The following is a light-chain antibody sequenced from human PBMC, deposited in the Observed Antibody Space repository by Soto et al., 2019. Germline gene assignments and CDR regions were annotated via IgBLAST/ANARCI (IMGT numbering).Light chain of an antibody. CDR3: QQSYSTFT. CDR2: GAS. J-gene: IGKJ4*01. Sequence: EIVLTQSPATLSLSPGERATLSCRASQSVSSNLAWYQQKPGQAPRLLIYGASTRATCIPARFSGSGSGTDFTLTISSLQPEDFATYYCQQSYSTFTFGGGTKVDIK. CDR1: QSVSSN. V-gene: IGKV3-15*01.